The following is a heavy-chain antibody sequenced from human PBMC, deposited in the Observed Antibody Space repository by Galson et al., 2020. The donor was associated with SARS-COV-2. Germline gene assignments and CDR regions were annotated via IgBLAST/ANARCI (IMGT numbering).Heavy chain of an antibody. CDR1: GYTFSTYA. CDR2: IDADKGVT. CDR3: ARDRPHDDFGSGYDTEPPHTLHT. J-gene: IGHJ3*01. V-gene: IGHV1-3*01. D-gene: IGHD3-3*01. Sequence: ASVKVSCKASGYTFSTYAMHWVRQDPGQRLEWMGWIDADKGVTKYSQRFQGRVTITRDTSASTAYMELSSLTSEDTAVYYCARDRPHDDFGSGYDTEPPHTLHTGGQGTMATGSS.